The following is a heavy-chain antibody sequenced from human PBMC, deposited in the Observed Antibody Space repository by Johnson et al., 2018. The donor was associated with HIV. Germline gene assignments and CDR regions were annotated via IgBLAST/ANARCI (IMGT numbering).Heavy chain of an antibody. D-gene: IGHD6-13*01. J-gene: IGHJ3*01. CDR1: GFTVSNNY. Sequence: VLLVESGGGLVQPGESLRLSCAASGFTVSNNYMHWVRQAPGKGLEWVSVIYSGGSTYYADSVKGRFTISRDNSKNTLYLQMNSLSAEDTAVYYCAKDLSWGAAGTGNAFDVWGQGTMVTVSS. CDR2: IYSGGST. CDR3: AKDLSWGAAGTGNAFDV. V-gene: IGHV3-66*01.